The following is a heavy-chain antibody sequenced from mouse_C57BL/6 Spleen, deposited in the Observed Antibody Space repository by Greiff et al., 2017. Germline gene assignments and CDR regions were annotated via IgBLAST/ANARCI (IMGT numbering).Heavy chain of an antibody. CDR2: IHPNSGST. V-gene: IGHV1-64*01. J-gene: IGHJ3*01. Sequence: QVQLQQPGAELVKPGASVKLSCKASGYTFTSSWMHWVKQRPGQGLEWIGMIHPNSGSTNYNEKFKSKATLTVDKSSSKAYMQLSSLTSEDSSVYYCASYGSSYGWFAYWGQGTLVTVSA. CDR3: ASYGSSYGWFAY. CDR1: GYTFTSSW. D-gene: IGHD1-1*01.